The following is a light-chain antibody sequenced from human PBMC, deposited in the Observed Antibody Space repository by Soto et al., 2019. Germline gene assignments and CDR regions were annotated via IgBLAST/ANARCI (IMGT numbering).Light chain of an antibody. V-gene: IGKV1-12*01. CDR2: AAF. J-gene: IGKJ2*01. CDR3: QQANSLPYT. CDR1: QGNSNW. Sequence: DIQMTQSPSAVSASVGDGVTITCRASQGNSNWLACYQQKPGEAPKFLIYAAFSLQSGVPSTFSDSGSGTDFTLTISSLQPEDFAPYHCQQANSLPYTFGQGPKLEI.